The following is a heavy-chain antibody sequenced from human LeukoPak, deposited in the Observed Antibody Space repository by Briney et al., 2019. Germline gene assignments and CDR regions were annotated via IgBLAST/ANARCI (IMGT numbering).Heavy chain of an antibody. CDR3: ARGSGITIVRGLIMGFDP. Sequence: GGSLRLSCAASGFTFSSYGMHWVRQAPGKGLEWVSAISGSGGSTYYADSVKGRFTISRDNAKNSLYLQMNSLGAEDTAVYYCARGSGITIVRGLIMGFDPWGQGTLVTVSS. CDR2: ISGSGGST. V-gene: IGHV3-23*01. CDR1: GFTFSSYG. D-gene: IGHD3-10*01. J-gene: IGHJ5*02.